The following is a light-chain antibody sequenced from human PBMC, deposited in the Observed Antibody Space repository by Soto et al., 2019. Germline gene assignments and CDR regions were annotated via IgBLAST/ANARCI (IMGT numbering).Light chain of an antibody. CDR3: PGDDSSLSGWV. V-gene: IGLV1-40*01. Sequence: QSVLTQPPSVSGAPGQRVTISCTGSSSNIGAGYDVHWYQQLPGTAPKLLIYGNSNRPSGVPDRFSGSKSGTSASLAITGLQAEDEADYYCPGDDSSLSGWVFGGGIQLPVL. CDR2: GNS. CDR1: SSNIGAGYD. J-gene: IGLJ3*02.